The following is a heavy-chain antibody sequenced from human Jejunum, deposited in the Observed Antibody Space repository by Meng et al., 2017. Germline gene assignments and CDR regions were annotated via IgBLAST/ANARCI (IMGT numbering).Heavy chain of an antibody. CDR1: GFTFSDTW. CDR2: IKGKSTGGTT. CDR3: VRTCYYDSSGRH. D-gene: IGHD3-22*01. V-gene: IGHV3-15*05. Sequence: GESPKIPCPASGFTFSDTWMSWVRQAPGKGLEWVGGIKGKSTGGTTDYAAPLKDRFTISREDSLNTLFLQMSSLTAEDTAVYYCVRTCYYDSSGRHWGQGTLVTVSS. J-gene: IGHJ4*02.